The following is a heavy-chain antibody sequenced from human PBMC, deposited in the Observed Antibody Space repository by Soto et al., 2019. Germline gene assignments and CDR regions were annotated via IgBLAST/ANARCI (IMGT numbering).Heavy chain of an antibody. Sequence: QVQLVQSGAEVKKPGSSVKVSCKASGGTFSSYAISWVRRAPGQGLEWMGGIIPIFGTANYAQKFQGRVTITADESTSTAYMELSSLRSEDTAVYYCARSGYCSGGSCYESYYYYYYGMDVWGQGTTVTVSS. CDR1: GGTFSSYA. CDR2: IIPIFGTA. CDR3: ARSGYCSGGSCYESYYYYYYGMDV. V-gene: IGHV1-69*01. D-gene: IGHD2-15*01. J-gene: IGHJ6*02.